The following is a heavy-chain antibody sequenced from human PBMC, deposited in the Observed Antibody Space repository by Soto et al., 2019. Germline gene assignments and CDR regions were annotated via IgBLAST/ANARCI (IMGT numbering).Heavy chain of an antibody. CDR1: GDTPTELS. V-gene: IGHV1-24*01. Sequence: ASVKASCKFSGDTPTELSMHWVRQAPGKGLEWMGGFDPEDGETIYAQKFQGRVTMTEDTSTDTAYMELSSLRSEDTAVYYCATDYYGSGSYYNVFHYWGQGTLVTVSS. CDR3: ATDYYGSGSYYNVFHY. D-gene: IGHD3-10*01. CDR2: FDPEDGET. J-gene: IGHJ4*02.